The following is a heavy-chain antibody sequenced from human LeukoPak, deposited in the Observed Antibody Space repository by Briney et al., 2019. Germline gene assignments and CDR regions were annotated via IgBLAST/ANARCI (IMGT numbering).Heavy chain of an antibody. J-gene: IGHJ4*02. CDR3: ARGTWSSSIDY. CDR1: GGSISSGYYY. Sequence: PSQTLSLTCTVSGGSISSGYYYWSWIRQPPGRGLEYIGYIYYGGTYYNPSLKSRVTISVDTSKNQFSLKLSSVTAADTAVYYCARGTWSSSIDYWGQGTLVTVSS. D-gene: IGHD6-6*01. CDR2: IYYGGT. V-gene: IGHV4-30-4*01.